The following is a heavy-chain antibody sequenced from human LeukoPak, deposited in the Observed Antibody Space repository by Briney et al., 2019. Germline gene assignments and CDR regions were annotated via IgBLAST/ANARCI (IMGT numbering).Heavy chain of an antibody. V-gene: IGHV4-61*09. CDR2: IYTSGST. CDR1: GGSISSGSYD. J-gene: IGHJ4*02. D-gene: IGHD3-10*01. CDR3: TKGRGI. Sequence: SETLSLTCTVSGGSISSGSYDWYWIRQPAGKGLEWIGHIYTSGSTDYNPSLKSRVTISVATSKNQFSLKLTSVTAADTAIYYCTKGRGIWGQGTLLTVSS.